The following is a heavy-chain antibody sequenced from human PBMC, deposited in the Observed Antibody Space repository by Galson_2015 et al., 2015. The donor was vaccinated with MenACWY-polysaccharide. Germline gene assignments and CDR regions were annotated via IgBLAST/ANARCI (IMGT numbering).Heavy chain of an antibody. J-gene: IGHJ4*03. Sequence: PALVKPTQPLTLTCTFSGFSLSTTGMRVSWIRQPPGKALEWLALIYWDDGKSYSTSLKSRLTISKDTSKNQVVLTMSNMDPVDTATYNSTLTAATSHGYFDYWGQGTQVTVSS. V-gene: IGHV2-5*08. CDR2: IYWDDGK. D-gene: IGHD6-13*01. CDR1: GFSLSTTGMR. CDR3: TLTAATSHGYFDY.